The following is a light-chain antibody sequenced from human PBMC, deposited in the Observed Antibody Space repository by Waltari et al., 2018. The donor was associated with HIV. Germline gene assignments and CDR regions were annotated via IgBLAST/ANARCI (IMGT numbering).Light chain of an antibody. CDR2: RDS. CDR3: QVWDSSTTKV. J-gene: IGLJ2*01. CDR1: NCGSNS. V-gene: IGLV3-9*01. Sequence: SCELTQSLSVSVALGQTARITCWAKNCGSNSVHWYQQRPGQAPLLVIYRDSNRPSGIPERFSGSNSGNTAILTTSRAQAGDEADYYCQVWDSSTTKVFGGGTKLPVL.